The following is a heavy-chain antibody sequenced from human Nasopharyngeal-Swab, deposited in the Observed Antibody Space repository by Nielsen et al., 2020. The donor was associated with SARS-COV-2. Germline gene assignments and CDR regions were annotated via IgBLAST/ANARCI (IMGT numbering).Heavy chain of an antibody. Sequence: GGSLRLSCTASGFTFSDYFMSWIRQAPGKGLEWVTYISRSGSSTYYADSVKGRFTISRDNSKNTLSLQMNSLRAEDTAVYYCAKDLRGPYFFWGQGTLVTVSS. V-gene: IGHV3-11*01. CDR1: GFTFSDYF. J-gene: IGHJ4*02. D-gene: IGHD2/OR15-2a*01. CDR3: AKDLRGPYFF. CDR2: ISRSGSST.